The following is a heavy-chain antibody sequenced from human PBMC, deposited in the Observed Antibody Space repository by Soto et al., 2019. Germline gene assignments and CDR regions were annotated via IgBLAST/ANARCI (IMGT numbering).Heavy chain of an antibody. J-gene: IGHJ5*02. Sequence: QVQLVQSGAEVKKPGSSVKVSCKASGGTFSSYAISWVRQAPGQGLEWMGGIIPIFGTANYAQKFQGRVTITADESTSTAYMELSSLRSEDTAVYYCARRDGYCSGGSCYWRWFDPWGQGTLVTVSS. CDR3: ARRDGYCSGGSCYWRWFDP. CDR2: IIPIFGTA. CDR1: GGTFSSYA. V-gene: IGHV1-69*01. D-gene: IGHD2-15*01.